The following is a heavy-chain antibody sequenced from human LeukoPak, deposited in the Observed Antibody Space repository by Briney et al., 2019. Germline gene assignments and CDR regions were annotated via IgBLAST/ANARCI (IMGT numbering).Heavy chain of an antibody. V-gene: IGHV3-21*01. CDR2: ISSSSSYI. D-gene: IGHD6-19*01. CDR3: AKVQGAVAGVAYFDY. Sequence: GGSLRLSCAASGFTFSSYSMTWVRQAPGKGLEWVSSISSSSSYIYYADSVKGRFTISRDNAENSLYLQMNSLRAEDTAVYYCAKVQGAVAGVAYFDYWGQGTLVTVSS. CDR1: GFTFSSYS. J-gene: IGHJ4*02.